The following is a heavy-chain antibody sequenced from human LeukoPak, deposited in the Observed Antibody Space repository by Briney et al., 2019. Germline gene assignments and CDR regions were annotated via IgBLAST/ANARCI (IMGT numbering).Heavy chain of an antibody. J-gene: IGHJ4*02. CDR2: ISYDGSNK. Sequence: GGSLRLSCAASGFTFSSYAMHWVRQAPGKGLEWVAVISYDGSNKYYADSVKGRFTISRDNSKNTLYLQMNSLRAEDTAVYYCARDSSGNHDYWGQGTLVTVSS. CDR3: ARDSSGNHDY. D-gene: IGHD6-19*01. V-gene: IGHV3-30-3*01. CDR1: GFTFSSYA.